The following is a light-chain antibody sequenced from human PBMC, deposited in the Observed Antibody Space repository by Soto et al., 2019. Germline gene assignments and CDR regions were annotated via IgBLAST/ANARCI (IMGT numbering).Light chain of an antibody. CDR2: AAS. V-gene: IGKV1-17*03. CDR3: LQHKSYQWT. CDR1: QAISNY. Sequence: DIQITQSPSAMSASVGDRVIITCRSSQAISNYLAWFQQKPGQAPKRLIYAASTLQSGVPSRFSGSGSGTEFSLTIDTLEPEDFATYFCLQHKSYQWTFGQGTKVDIK. J-gene: IGKJ1*01.